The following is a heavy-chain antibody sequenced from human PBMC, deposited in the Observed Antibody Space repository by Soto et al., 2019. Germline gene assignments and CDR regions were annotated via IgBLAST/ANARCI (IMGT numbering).Heavy chain of an antibody. Sequence: SETLSLTCTVSGAYVSDFSWSWIRQPAGKGLEWIGRITVNGITQYTPSFRSRVTMSMDTSRNQFSLNLQSATAADTALYYCARESGENWTYEAHWGQGTMVTVYS. CDR1: GAYVSDFS. CDR3: ARESGENWTYEAH. D-gene: IGHD1-7*01. J-gene: IGHJ1*01. CDR2: ITVNGIT. V-gene: IGHV4-4*07.